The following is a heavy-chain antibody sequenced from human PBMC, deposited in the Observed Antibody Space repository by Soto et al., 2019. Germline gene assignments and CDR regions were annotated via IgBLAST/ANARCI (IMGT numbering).Heavy chain of an antibody. D-gene: IGHD2-21*01. CDR2: ISSSGTTI. CDR3: ARRHSIFYGMDV. V-gene: IGHV3-11*01. J-gene: IGHJ6*02. CDR1: GFTFSDYY. Sequence: QVQLVESGGGLVKPGGSLRLSCAASGFTFSDYYMNWIRQAPGKGLEWVSYISSSGTTIYDADSVKGRFTISRDNAKNSLFLQMNSLRAEDTALYYCARRHSIFYGMDVWGQGTTVTVSS.